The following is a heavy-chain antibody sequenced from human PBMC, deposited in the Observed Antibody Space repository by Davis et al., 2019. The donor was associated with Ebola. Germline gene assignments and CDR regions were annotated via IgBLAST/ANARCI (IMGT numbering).Heavy chain of an antibody. CDR2: VSGSGGST. CDR3: TRHPGEMATIPTGDV. V-gene: IGHV3-23*01. J-gene: IGHJ6*02. D-gene: IGHD5-24*01. CDR1: GFTFSSYG. Sequence: GESLKISCAASGFTFSSYGMHWVRQAPGKGLEWVSAVSGSGGSTYYADSVKGRFTISRDNSKNTLYLQMNSLKTEDTAVYYCTRHPGEMATIPTGDVWGQGTTVTVSS.